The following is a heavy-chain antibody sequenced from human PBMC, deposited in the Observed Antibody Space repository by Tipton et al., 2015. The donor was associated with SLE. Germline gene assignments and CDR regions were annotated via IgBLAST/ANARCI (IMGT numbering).Heavy chain of an antibody. J-gene: IGHJ2*01. CDR1: GGSFSGYY. V-gene: IGHV4-34*01. CDR3: ARGPDWYFDL. Sequence: GSLRLSCAVYGGSFSGYYWSWIRQPPGKGLEWIGEINHSGSTNYNPSLKSRVTISVDTSKNQFSLKLSSVTAADTAVYYCARGPDWYFDLWGRGTLVTVSS. CDR2: INHSGST.